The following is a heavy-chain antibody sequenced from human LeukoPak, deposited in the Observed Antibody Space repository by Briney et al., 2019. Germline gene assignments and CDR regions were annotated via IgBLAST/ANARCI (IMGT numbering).Heavy chain of an antibody. CDR1: GFTFDDYG. J-gene: IGHJ4*02. CDR2: INWNGGST. Sequence: GGSLRLSCAASGFTFDDYGMSWVRQAPGKGLEWVSGINWNGGSTGYADSVKGRFTISRDNAKNSLYLQMNSLRAEDTAVYYCARHPAKTEDFDYWGQGTLVTVSS. CDR3: ARHPAKTEDFDY. D-gene: IGHD2-15*01. V-gene: IGHV3-20*04.